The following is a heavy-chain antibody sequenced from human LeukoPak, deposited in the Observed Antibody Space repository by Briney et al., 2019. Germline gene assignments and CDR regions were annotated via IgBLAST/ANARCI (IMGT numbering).Heavy chain of an antibody. D-gene: IGHD6-19*01. Sequence: GGSLRLSCAASGFTFSSYWMYWVRQAPGKGLVWVSRISTDGNITVYADSVKGRFTFSRDNAKNTLCLQMNSLRAEDTAVYYCARGGSSGWSNWFDPWGQGTLVTVSS. CDR3: ARGGSSGWSNWFDP. CDR2: ISTDGNIT. CDR1: GFTFSSYW. V-gene: IGHV3-74*01. J-gene: IGHJ5*02.